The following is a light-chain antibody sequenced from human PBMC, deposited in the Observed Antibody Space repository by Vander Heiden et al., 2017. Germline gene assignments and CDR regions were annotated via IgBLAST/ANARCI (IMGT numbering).Light chain of an antibody. CDR1: SSYVGAHNF. V-gene: IGLV2-14*01. CDR3: SSFSTSGGTVV. CDR2: EVT. J-gene: IGLJ2*01. Sequence: QSALTQPASGSGSPGQSITISCTGTSSYVGAHNFGSWYQHHPGKAPKLLIYEVTNRPSGVSNRFSGSKSGNTASLTISGLQAEDESDYYCSSFSTSGGTVVFGGGTKLTVL.